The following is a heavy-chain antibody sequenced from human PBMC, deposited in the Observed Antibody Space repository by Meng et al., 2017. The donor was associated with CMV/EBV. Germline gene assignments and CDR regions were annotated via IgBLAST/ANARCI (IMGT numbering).Heavy chain of an antibody. CDR2: IKSKTDGGTT. CDR3: TTDLYYYDSSGYFVRSPMYYFDY. J-gene: IGHJ4*02. D-gene: IGHD3-22*01. V-gene: IGHV3-15*01. Sequence: GESLKISCAASGFTFSNAWMSWVRQAPGKGLEWVGRIKSKTDGGTTDYAAPVKGRFTISRDDSKNTLYLQMNSLKTEDTAVYYFTTDLYYYDSSGYFVRSPMYYFDYWGQGTLVTVSS. CDR1: GFTFSNAW.